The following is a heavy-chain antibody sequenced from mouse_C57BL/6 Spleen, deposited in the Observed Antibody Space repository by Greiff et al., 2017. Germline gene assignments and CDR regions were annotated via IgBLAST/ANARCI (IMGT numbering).Heavy chain of an antibody. V-gene: IGHV3-6*01. J-gene: IGHJ2*01. CDR1: GYSITSGYY. D-gene: IGHD1-1*01. Sequence: EVHLVESGPGLVKPSQSLSLTCSVTGYSITSGYYWNWIRQFPGNKLEWMGYISYDGSNNYNPSLKNRISITRDTSKNQFFLKLNSVTTEDTATYYCARGYYYGLDYWGQGTTLTVSS. CDR2: ISYDGSN. CDR3: ARGYYYGLDY.